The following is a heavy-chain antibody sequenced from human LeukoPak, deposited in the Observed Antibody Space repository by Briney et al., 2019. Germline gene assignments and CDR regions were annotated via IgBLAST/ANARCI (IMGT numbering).Heavy chain of an antibody. CDR2: MNPNSGNT. J-gene: IGHJ6*02. D-gene: IGHD6-13*01. CDR1: GYTFTSYD. Sequence: ASVKVSCKASGYTFTSYDINWVRQATGQGLEWMGWMNPNSGNTGYAQKFQGRVTMTRNTSISTAYMELSSLRSEDTAVYYCARGEQLLRQNLVYYYYYGMDVWGQGTTVTVSS. CDR3: ARGEQLLRQNLVYYYYYGMDV. V-gene: IGHV1-8*02.